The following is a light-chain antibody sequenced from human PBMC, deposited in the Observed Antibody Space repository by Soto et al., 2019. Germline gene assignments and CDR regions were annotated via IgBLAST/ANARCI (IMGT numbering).Light chain of an antibody. CDR1: QSIGKSY. V-gene: IGKV3-20*01. CDR3: QQYAESPLT. Sequence: ETVLTQSPGTVSLSPGESATLSCRASQSIGKSYLAWFQHKPGQAPRLLIYSASTRATGIPDRFRGSGSGTDFTLTVSRLESEDFAVYYCQQYAESPLTFGGGTKVEIK. J-gene: IGKJ4*01. CDR2: SAS.